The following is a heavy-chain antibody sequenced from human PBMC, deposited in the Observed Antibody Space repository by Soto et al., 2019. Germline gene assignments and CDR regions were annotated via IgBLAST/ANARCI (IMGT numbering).Heavy chain of an antibody. CDR3: ARGWSGLVIIRFDP. Sequence: PSETLSLTCAVYGGSFSCYYWSWIRQAPGKGLEWIGEVNHSGSTNYNPSLKSRVTISVDTSKNQFSLKLSSVTAADTAVYYCARGWSGLVIIRFDPWGQGTLVTVSS. D-gene: IGHD3-9*01. J-gene: IGHJ5*02. V-gene: IGHV4-34*01. CDR1: GGSFSCYY. CDR2: VNHSGST.